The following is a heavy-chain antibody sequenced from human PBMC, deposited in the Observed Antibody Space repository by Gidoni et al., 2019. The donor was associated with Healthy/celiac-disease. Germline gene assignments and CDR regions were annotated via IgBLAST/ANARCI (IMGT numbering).Heavy chain of an antibody. CDR3: ARVGQWLGGYYFDY. J-gene: IGHJ4*02. CDR2: ISSSSSTI. Sequence: EVQLVESGGGLVQPGGSLRLSCAASGFTFSSYSMNWVRQAPGKGLEWVSYISSSSSTIYYADSVKGRFTISRDNAKNSLYLQMNSLRDEDTAVYYCARVGQWLGGYYFDYWGQGTLVTVSS. V-gene: IGHV3-48*02. CDR1: GFTFSSYS. D-gene: IGHD6-19*01.